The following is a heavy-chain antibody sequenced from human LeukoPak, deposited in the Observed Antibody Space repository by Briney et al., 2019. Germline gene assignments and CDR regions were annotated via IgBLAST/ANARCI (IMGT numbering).Heavy chain of an antibody. CDR2: ISSSSSYI. CDR3: ARADIVVVPAATHYYYYGMDV. Sequence: GGSLRLSCAASGFTLSSYSMNWVRQAPGKGLEWVSSISSSSSYIYYADSVKGRFTISRDNAKNSLYLQMNSLRAEDTAVYYCARADIVVVPAATHYYYYGMDVWGKGTTVTVSS. V-gene: IGHV3-21*01. D-gene: IGHD2-2*01. J-gene: IGHJ6*04. CDR1: GFTLSSYS.